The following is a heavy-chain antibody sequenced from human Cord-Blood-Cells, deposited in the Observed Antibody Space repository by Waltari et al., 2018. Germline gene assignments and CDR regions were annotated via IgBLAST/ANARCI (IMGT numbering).Heavy chain of an antibody. CDR2: IKQDGSEK. D-gene: IGHD5-12*01. J-gene: IGHJ4*02. CDR3: NSGYEYFDY. CDR1: GFTFSSYW. Sequence: CAASGFTFSSYWMSWVRQAPGKGLGWVANIKQDGSEKYYVDSVKGRFTISRDNAKNSLYLQMNSLRAEDTAVYYCNSGYEYFDYWGQGTLVTVSS. V-gene: IGHV3-7*01.